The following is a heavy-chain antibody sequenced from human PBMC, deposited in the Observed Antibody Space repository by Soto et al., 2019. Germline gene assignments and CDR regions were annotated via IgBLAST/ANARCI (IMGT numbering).Heavy chain of an antibody. CDR3: ARGVGSSPPQY. Sequence: PSDTLSLTCTISGGSVSVYYWSWIRQSTGQGLEWIGYIYASGSPYYNPSLRSRVTISADTSKNQISLKLTSPTAADTAVYYCARGVGSSPPQYWGRGTLVTVSS. CDR2: IYASGSP. CDR1: GGSVSVYY. V-gene: IGHV4-59*02. D-gene: IGHD1-26*01. J-gene: IGHJ4*02.